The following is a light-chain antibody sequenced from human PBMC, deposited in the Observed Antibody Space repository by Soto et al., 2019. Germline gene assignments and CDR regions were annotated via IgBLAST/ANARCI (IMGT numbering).Light chain of an antibody. CDR3: QQSYTTPRT. CDR2: AAS. J-gene: IGKJ1*01. CDR1: QSMSNH. Sequence: DIQMTQSPSSLSASVGDRVTITCRASQSMSNHLNWYQQKSGKAPKLLIFAASSLQSGVPSRFSGSGSVTDFILTISSLQPEDFATYYCQQSYTTPRTFGQGTKVEIK. V-gene: IGKV1-39*01.